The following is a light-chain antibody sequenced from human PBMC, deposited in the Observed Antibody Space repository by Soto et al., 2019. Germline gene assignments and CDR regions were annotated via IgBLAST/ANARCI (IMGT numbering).Light chain of an antibody. Sequence: QSALTQPPSASGTPGQRVTISCSLSSSNIGSNTVSWYQQLPGAAPKLLIYLNDRRPSGVPDRFSGSKSGTSASLAISGLQSEDEAHYYCAAWDDSLNGRVFGGGTKVTVL. CDR2: LND. CDR1: SSNIGSNT. J-gene: IGLJ3*02. V-gene: IGLV1-44*01. CDR3: AAWDDSLNGRV.